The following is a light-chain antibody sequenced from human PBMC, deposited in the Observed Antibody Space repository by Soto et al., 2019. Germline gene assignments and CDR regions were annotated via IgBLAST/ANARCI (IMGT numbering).Light chain of an antibody. Sequence: EIVLTQSPCTLSFSPLERATLSCRASQSVSSNYLAWYQQKPGQAPRLLIHDASSRATGIPDRFSGSGSGTDFTLTISRLEPEDFAVYYCQQYGSSPQTFGQGTKVDIK. CDR3: QQYGSSPQT. CDR1: QSVSSNY. V-gene: IGKV3-20*01. CDR2: DAS. J-gene: IGKJ1*01.